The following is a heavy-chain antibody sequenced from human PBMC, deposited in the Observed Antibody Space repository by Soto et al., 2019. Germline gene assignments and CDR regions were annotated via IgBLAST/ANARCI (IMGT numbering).Heavy chain of an antibody. CDR3: AKDVTPIVGADEYYFDY. J-gene: IGHJ4*02. CDR2: ISYDGSNK. CDR1: GFTFSSYG. V-gene: IGHV3-30*18. Sequence: GGSLRLSCAASGFTFSSYGMHWVRQAPGKGLEWVAVISYDGSNKYYADSVKGRFTISRDNSKNTLYLQMNSLRAEDTAVYYCAKDVTPIVGADEYYFDYWGQGTLVTVSS. D-gene: IGHD1-26*01.